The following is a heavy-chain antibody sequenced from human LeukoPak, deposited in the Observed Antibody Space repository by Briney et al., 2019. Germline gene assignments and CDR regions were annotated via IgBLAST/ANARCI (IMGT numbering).Heavy chain of an antibody. CDR2: IRYDGNNK. CDR1: GFTFSNYD. J-gene: IGHJ4*02. Sequence: GGSLRLSCAASGFTFSNYDMHWVRQAPGKGLEWVAFIRYDGNNKYYADFVKGRFTFSRDNSKNTLYLQMNSLRAEDTAVYYCARTSLTATVVARFFDYSGQGTLVTVSS. D-gene: IGHD4-23*01. V-gene: IGHV3-30*02. CDR3: ARTSLTATVVARFFDY.